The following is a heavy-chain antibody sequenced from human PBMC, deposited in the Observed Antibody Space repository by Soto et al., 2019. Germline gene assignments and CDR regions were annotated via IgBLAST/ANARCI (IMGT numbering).Heavy chain of an antibody. J-gene: IGHJ6*02. CDR1: GYTFNGYY. Sequence: ASVKVSCKASGYTFNGYYMHWVRQAPGQGLEWMGWINPNSGGTNYAQKFQGRVTMTRDTSISTAYMELSRLRSDDTAVYYCARDKAKRQNYYYGMDVWGQGTTVTVSS. V-gene: IGHV1-2*02. CDR2: INPNSGGT. CDR3: ARDKAKRQNYYYGMDV.